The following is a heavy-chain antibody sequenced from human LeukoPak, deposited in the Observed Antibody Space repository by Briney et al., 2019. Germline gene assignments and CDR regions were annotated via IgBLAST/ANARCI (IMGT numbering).Heavy chain of an antibody. CDR3: AGDRGYSYGRGPGPPLVAFDI. Sequence: PGGSLRLSCAASGFTFGSYWMHWVRQAPGKGLVWVSRINSDGSSTSYADSVKGRFTISRDNAKNTLYLQMNSLRAEDTAVYYCAGDRGYSYGRGPGPPLVAFDIWAKGQWSPSLQ. CDR2: INSDGSST. CDR1: GFTFGSYW. V-gene: IGHV3-74*01. D-gene: IGHD5-18*01. J-gene: IGHJ3*02.